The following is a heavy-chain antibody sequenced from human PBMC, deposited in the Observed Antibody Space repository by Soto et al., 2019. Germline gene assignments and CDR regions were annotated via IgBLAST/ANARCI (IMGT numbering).Heavy chain of an antibody. CDR3: ARGVRSSGYYYPYSTYYYGMDV. CDR1: GFTFSSYG. J-gene: IGHJ6*02. CDR2: IWYEGSNE. Sequence: QVQLVESGGGVVQPGRSLRLSCAASGFTFSSYGMHWVRQAPGKGLEWVAVIWYEGSNEYYADSVKGRFTISRDNSKNTLYLQMNSLRAEDTAVYYCARGVRSSGYYYPYSTYYYGMDVWGQGTTVTVSS. V-gene: IGHV3-33*01. D-gene: IGHD3-22*01.